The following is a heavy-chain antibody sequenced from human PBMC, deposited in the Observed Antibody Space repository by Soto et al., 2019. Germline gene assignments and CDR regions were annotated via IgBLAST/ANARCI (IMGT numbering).Heavy chain of an antibody. CDR1: KFIFSSYN. CDR2: ISSSSGYI. J-gene: IGHJ4*02. CDR3: ARAIADDYDSSGYCIVY. D-gene: IGHD3-22*01. Sequence: EVQLVESGGGLVKPGGSLRLSCAASKFIFSSYNMNWVRQAPGKGLEWVSSISSSSGYIYYTDSVKSRFTISRDNAKNSMYLQVSGLRAEDSAWYYCARAIADDYDSSGYCIVYWGKGTLVTVSS. V-gene: IGHV3-21*01.